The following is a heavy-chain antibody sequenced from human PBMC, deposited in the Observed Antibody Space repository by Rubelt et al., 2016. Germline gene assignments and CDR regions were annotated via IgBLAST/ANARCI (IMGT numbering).Heavy chain of an antibody. CDR3: ARGREVLRLLDI. D-gene: IGHD2-15*01. V-gene: IGHV4-34*01. J-gene: IGHJ3*02. CDR2: INHTGSI. CDR1: GGSFSGYY. Sequence: QVQLQQWGAGLLKPSETLSLTCAVYGGSFSGYYWSWIRQPPGKGLEWIGEINHTGSINYNPSLKSRVSISVDTSTDQFFLKLNSVTAADTAVYYCARGREVLRLLDIWSQGTWVTVSS.